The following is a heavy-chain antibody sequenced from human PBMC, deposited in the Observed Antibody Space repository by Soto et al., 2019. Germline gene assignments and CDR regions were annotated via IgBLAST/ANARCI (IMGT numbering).Heavy chain of an antibody. Sequence: PSETLSLTCTVSGGSISSGGYYWSWIRQHPGKGLEWIGYIYYSGSTYYNPSLKSRVTISVDTSKNQFSLKLSSVTAADTAVYYCARDSKSGVYYYYYGMDVWGQGTTVTVSS. CDR3: ARDSKSGVYYYYYGMDV. V-gene: IGHV4-31*03. D-gene: IGHD3-10*01. J-gene: IGHJ6*02. CDR1: GGSISSGGYY. CDR2: IYYSGST.